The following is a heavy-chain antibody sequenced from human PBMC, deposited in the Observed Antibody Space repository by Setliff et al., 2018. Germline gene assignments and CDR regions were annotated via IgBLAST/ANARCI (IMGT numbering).Heavy chain of an antibody. V-gene: IGHV3-23*01. J-gene: IGHJ4*02. Sequence: PGGSLRLSCTTSGFTFFSYTMNWVRQAPGKGLEWVSAITDDGGTTHYAGSVKGRFTIARDNSNSTLYLHMNSLRVEDTALYYCEKSSGSSSSTNLEYLGPGTLVTVSS. CDR3: EKSSGSSSSTNLEY. CDR1: GFTFFSYT. D-gene: IGHD6-6*01. CDR2: ITDDGGTT.